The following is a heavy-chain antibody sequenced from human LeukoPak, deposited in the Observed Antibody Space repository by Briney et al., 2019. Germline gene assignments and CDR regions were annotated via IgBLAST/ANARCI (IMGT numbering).Heavy chain of an antibody. D-gene: IGHD3-22*01. CDR1: GFTVSSTY. CDR3: YSMIVVEIRVIDDY. CDR2: IYSGVST. J-gene: IGHJ4*02. Sequence: GGSLRLSCAVSGFTVSSTYMSWVRQAPGKGLEWVSVIYSGVSTYYADSAKGRFTISRDNSKNKLNLQINSLRAEDTAVYNCYSMIVVEIRVIDDYWGEGTPVTVSS. V-gene: IGHV3-66*01.